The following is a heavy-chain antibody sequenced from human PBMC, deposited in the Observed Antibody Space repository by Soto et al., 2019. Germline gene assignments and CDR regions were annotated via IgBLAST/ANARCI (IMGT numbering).Heavy chain of an antibody. CDR3: ARGLEYYDSSGYSGYGMDV. CDR2: INHSGST. J-gene: IGHJ6*02. CDR1: GGSFSGYY. V-gene: IGHV4-34*01. D-gene: IGHD3-22*01. Sequence: TSETLSLTCAVYGGSFSGYYWSWFRQPPGKGLEWIGEINHSGSTNYNPSLKSRVTISVDTSKNQFSVKLSSVTAADTAVYYCARGLEYYDSSGYSGYGMDVWGQGSTVTVSS.